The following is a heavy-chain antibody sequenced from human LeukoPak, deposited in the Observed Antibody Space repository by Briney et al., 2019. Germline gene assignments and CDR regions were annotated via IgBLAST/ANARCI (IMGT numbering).Heavy chain of an antibody. CDR2: INHSGST. Sequence: SETLSLTCAVYGGSFSGYYWSWIRQPPGKGLEWIGEINHSGSTNYNPSLKSRVTISVDTSKNQFSLKLSSVTAADTAVYYCARRFKYYYDSSGYWRDDRYYYYGMDVWGQGTTVTVSS. D-gene: IGHD3-22*01. CDR3: ARRFKYYYDSSGYWRDDRYYYYGMDV. CDR1: GGSFSGYY. J-gene: IGHJ6*02. V-gene: IGHV4-34*01.